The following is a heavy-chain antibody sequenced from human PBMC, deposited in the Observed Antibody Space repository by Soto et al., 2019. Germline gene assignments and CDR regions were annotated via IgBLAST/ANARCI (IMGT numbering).Heavy chain of an antibody. J-gene: IGHJ6*02. CDR1: GYSFTSYW. CDR2: IYPGDSDT. Sequence: PGESLKISCKGSGYSFTSYWIGWVRQMPGKGLECMGIIYPGDSDTRYSPSFQGQVTISADKSISTAYLQWSSLKASDTAIYYCARHVPEMIHYGLDFWCQGTMGTRSS. D-gene: IGHD3-16*01. V-gene: IGHV5-51*01. CDR3: ARHVPEMIHYGLDF.